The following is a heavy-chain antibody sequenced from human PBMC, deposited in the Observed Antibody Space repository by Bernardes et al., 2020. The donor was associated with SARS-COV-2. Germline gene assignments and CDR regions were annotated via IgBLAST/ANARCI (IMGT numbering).Heavy chain of an antibody. V-gene: IGHV3-9*01. Sequence: SLLLSCAASGFTFGDYAMHWVRQAPGQGLAWVSGISWNSGSIGYADSVKGRFTISRDNAKNSLYLQMNSLRAEDTALYYCAKDIDYYDSSGYVDYWGQGTLVTGSS. J-gene: IGHJ4*02. CDR2: ISWNSGSI. CDR1: GFTFGDYA. D-gene: IGHD3-22*01. CDR3: AKDIDYYDSSGYVDY.